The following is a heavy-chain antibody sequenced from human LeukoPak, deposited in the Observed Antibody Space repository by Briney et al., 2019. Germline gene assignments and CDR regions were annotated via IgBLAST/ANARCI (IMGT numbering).Heavy chain of an antibody. CDR1: GGSMSGSNFY. CDR2: VYQSGST. Sequence: SETLSLTCTVSGGSMSGSNFYWDWIRQPPGKGLEWIGSVYQSGSTYYNPSLKSRITISGDTSKNEFSLKLSSVTAADTAVYFCATGGGLAVSHIWGQGTLVTVSS. D-gene: IGHD2-21*01. CDR3: ATGGGLAVSHI. V-gene: IGHV4-39*01. J-gene: IGHJ4*02.